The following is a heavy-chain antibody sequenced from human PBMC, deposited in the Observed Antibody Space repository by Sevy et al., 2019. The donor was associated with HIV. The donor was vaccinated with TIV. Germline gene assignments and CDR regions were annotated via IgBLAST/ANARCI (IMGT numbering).Heavy chain of an antibody. CDR3: AKKMGGGSGMAFLVDY. CDR1: GFTFSSFA. CDR2: ISGTGDHT. D-gene: IGHD2-8*01. J-gene: IGHJ4*02. Sequence: GGSLRLSCAASGFTFSSFAMGWVRQAPGKWLDWISVISGTGDHTYYADSVKGRFTISRDNSKNTLFLQMNSLRAEETAIFYCAKKMGGGSGMAFLVDYWGQGTLVTVSS. V-gene: IGHV3-23*01.